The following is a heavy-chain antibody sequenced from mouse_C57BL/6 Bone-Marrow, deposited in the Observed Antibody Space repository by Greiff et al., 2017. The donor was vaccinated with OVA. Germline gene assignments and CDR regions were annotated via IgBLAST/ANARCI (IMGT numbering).Heavy chain of an antibody. J-gene: IGHJ1*03. CDR2: ISDGGSYT. V-gene: IGHV5-4*03. CDR1: GFTFSSYA. D-gene: IGHD2-14*01. CDR3: ARGRYPGDLDV. Sequence: EVMLVESGGGLVKPGGSLKLSCAASGFTFSSYAMSWVRQTPEKRLEWVATISDGGSYTYYPDNVKGRFTISRDNAKNNLYLQMSHLKSEDTAVYYCARGRYPGDLDVWVTGTAVTVTA.